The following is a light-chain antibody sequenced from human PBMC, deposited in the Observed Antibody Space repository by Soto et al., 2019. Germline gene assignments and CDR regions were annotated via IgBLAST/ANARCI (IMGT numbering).Light chain of an antibody. Sequence: DIQLTQSPSFLSASVGDRVTITCRASQGISSYLAWYQQKPGKAPKLLIYAASTLQSGVPSRFSGSGSGTEFTLTISSLQREDFATYYCQQLNSYPITFGQGTRLEIK. V-gene: IGKV1-9*01. CDR2: AAS. CDR3: QQLNSYPIT. J-gene: IGKJ5*01. CDR1: QGISSY.